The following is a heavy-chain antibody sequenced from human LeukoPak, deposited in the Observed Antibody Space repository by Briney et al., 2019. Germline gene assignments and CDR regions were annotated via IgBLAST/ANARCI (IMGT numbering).Heavy chain of an antibody. CDR1: GGSISSYY. CDR2: VFYTGSS. D-gene: IGHD3-10*01. V-gene: IGHV4-59*01. Sequence: PSETLSLTCTVSGGSISSYYWSWIRQPPGQGLEWIGHVFYTGSSNYNPSLKSRVTISLDRSNNHFSLRLTSVSAADTAVYYCARAGAWQIDPWGQGTLVTVSS. CDR3: ARAGAWQIDP. J-gene: IGHJ5*02.